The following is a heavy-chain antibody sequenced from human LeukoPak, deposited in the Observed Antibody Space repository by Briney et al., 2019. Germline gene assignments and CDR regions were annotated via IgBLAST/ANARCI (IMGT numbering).Heavy chain of an antibody. Sequence: GGSLRLSCAASGFTVSSNYMCWVRQAPGKGLEWVSVIYSGGSTYYADSVKGRFTISRHNSKNTLYLQMNSLRAEDTAVYYCARAPEWLIFDYWGQGTLVTVSS. CDR1: GFTVSSNY. CDR2: IYSGGST. CDR3: ARAPEWLIFDY. D-gene: IGHD6-19*01. J-gene: IGHJ4*02. V-gene: IGHV3-53*04.